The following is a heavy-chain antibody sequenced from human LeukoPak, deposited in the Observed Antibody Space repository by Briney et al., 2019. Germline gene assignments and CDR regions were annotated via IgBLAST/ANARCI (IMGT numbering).Heavy chain of an antibody. CDR3: ARDANYYGSGSYDY. V-gene: IGHV1-18*01. Sequence: ASVKVSCKASGYTSTSYSISWVRQAPGQGLEWMGWISAYNGNTNYAQKLQGRVTMTTDTSTSTAYMELRSLRSDDTAVYYCARDANYYGSGSYDYWGQGTLVTVSS. D-gene: IGHD3-10*01. CDR2: ISAYNGNT. J-gene: IGHJ4*02. CDR1: GYTSTSYS.